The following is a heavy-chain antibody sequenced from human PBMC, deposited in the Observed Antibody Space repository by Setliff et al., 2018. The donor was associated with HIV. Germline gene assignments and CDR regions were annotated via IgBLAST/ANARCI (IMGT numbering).Heavy chain of an antibody. CDR1: GGSISSYY. V-gene: IGHV4-59*01. D-gene: IGHD6-13*01. CDR2: IYYSGST. Sequence: SETLSLTCTVSGGSISSYYWSWIRQPPGKGLEWVGYIYYSGSTNYNPSLKSRVTISVDTSKNQFSLKLSSVTAADTAVYYCARGSSWQYYYYYYMDVWGKGTTVTVSS. J-gene: IGHJ6*03. CDR3: ARGSSWQYYYYYYMDV.